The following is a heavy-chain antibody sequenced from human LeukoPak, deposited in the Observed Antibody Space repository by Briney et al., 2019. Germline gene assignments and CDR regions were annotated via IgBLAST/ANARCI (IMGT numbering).Heavy chain of an antibody. D-gene: IGHD3-10*01. V-gene: IGHV1-69*01. J-gene: IGHJ4*02. CDR3: ARRGITNLDY. CDR2: IIPIFGTG. Sequence: LGGIIPIFGTGKEAQKVQRRVTITADESTSTAYMELSSLRSEDTAVYYCARRGITNLDYWGQGTLVTVSS.